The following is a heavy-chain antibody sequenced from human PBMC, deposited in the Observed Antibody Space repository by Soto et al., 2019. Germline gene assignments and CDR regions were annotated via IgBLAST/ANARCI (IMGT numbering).Heavy chain of an antibody. J-gene: IGHJ6*02. CDR1: GYTFTSYG. V-gene: IGHV1-18*01. D-gene: IGHD3-10*01. CDR2: ISAYNGNT. Sequence: ASVKVSCKASGYTFTSYGISWVRQAPGQGLEWMGWISAYNGNTNYAQKLQGRVTMTTDTSTSTAYMELRSLRSDDTAVYYCARERWLWFGELLCYGKGMDVWGQGTTVTVSS. CDR3: ARERWLWFGELLCYGKGMDV.